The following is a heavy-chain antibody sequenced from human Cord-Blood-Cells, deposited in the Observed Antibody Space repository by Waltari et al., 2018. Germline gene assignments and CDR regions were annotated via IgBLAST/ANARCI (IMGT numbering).Heavy chain of an antibody. CDR3: AIATDYDY. CDR1: GYTFTSYD. J-gene: IGHJ4*02. Sequence: QVQLVQSGAEVKKPGASVKVSCKASGYTFTSYDINWLRQATGQGLEWMGWVNPNRCNTGYAQTFQGRVNMTRNTTSSTAYMEQSSLRCEDTAVYYCAIATDYDYWGQGALVTVSS. CDR2: VNPNRCNT. D-gene: IGHD1-1*01. V-gene: IGHV1-8*01.